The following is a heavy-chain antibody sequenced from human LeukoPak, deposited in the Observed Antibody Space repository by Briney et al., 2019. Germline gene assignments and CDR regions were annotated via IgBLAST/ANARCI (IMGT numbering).Heavy chain of an antibody. CDR2: IIPIFGTA. V-gene: IGHV1-69*01. D-gene: IGHD3-10*01. CDR3: ARVRISEWFGESPGYGMDV. Sequence: SVTVSCKASGGTFSSYAISWVRQAPGQGLEWMGGIIPIFGTANYAQKFQGRVTITADESTSTAYMELSSLRSEDTAVYYCARVRISEWFGESPGYGMDVWGKGTTVTVSS. CDR1: GGTFSSYA. J-gene: IGHJ6*04.